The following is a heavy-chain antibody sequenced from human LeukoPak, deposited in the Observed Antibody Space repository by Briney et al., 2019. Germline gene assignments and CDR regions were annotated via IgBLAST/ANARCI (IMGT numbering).Heavy chain of an antibody. CDR1: GFTVSSNY. Sequence: GGSLRLSCAASGFTVSSNYMSWVRQAPGKGLEWVPVIYSGGSTYYPDSVKGRFTISRDNSKNTLYLQMNSLRAEDTAVYYCARGEYQLPQGNWGQGTLVTVSS. CDR3: ARGEYQLPQGN. CDR2: IYSGGST. D-gene: IGHD2-2*01. J-gene: IGHJ4*02. V-gene: IGHV3-66*02.